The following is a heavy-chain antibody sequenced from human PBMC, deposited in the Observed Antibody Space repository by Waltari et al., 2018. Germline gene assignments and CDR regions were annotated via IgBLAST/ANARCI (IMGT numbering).Heavy chain of an antibody. V-gene: IGHV3-73*02. CDR2: VRSKANGFAI. CDR1: GFTLSGSA. CDR3: TSLEEVFLYYMNV. Sequence: EVQLVESGGGLVQPGGSLKLSCAASGFTLSGSAVHWVRQASGKGLEWVCRVRSKANGFAIAYAASVEGRFIISRDDSKNTAYLQMNSLKAEDTAVYYCTSLEEVFLYYMNVWGKGTTVTISS. J-gene: IGHJ6*03. D-gene: IGHD3-3*01.